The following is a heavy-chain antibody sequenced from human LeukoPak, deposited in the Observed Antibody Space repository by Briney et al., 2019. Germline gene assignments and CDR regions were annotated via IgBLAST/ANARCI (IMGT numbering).Heavy chain of an antibody. Sequence: SETLSLTCTVSGGSISNYYGGWIRQTPGKGLEWIGYIYYSGITDYNPSLRSRVTISVDTSKNQFSLKLSSVTAADTAVYYCAREDYCGGGSCYSGYFQHWGQGTLVTVSS. J-gene: IGHJ1*01. CDR2: IYYSGIT. D-gene: IGHD2-15*01. V-gene: IGHV4-59*01. CDR3: AREDYCGGGSCYSGYFQH. CDR1: GGSISNYY.